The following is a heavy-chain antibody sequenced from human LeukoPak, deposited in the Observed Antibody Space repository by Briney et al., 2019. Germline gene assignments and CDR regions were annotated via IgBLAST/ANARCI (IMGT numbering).Heavy chain of an antibody. CDR1: GFPFSTYT. V-gene: IGHV3-30*18. CDR2: LSYDGGNE. CDR3: AKLWSSTMLRGEGFYFDH. Sequence: GKSLRLSCAASGFPFSTYTMHWIRQAPGKGLEWVAILSYDGGNEFYADSVKGRFIVSRDSSKSTLYLQMNNLRVEDSAVYYCAKLWSSTMLRGEGFYFDHWGRGTRVTVSS. D-gene: IGHD3-10*01. J-gene: IGHJ4*02.